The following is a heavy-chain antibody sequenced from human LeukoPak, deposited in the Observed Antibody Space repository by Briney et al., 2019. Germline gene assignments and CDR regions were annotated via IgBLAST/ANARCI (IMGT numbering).Heavy chain of an antibody. V-gene: IGHV3-23*01. CDR2: ISGSGGST. CDR3: ARAPYDY. J-gene: IGHJ4*02. CDR1: GFTFSTYV. Sequence: GGSLRLSCAASGFTFSTYVMSWVRQVPGKGLEWVSGISGSGGSTYYTDSVKGRFTISRDNAKNSLYLQMNSLRAEDTAVYYCARAPYDYWGQGTLVTVSS.